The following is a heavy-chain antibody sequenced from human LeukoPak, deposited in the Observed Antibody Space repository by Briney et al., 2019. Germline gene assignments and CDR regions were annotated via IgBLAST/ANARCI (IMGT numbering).Heavy chain of an antibody. Sequence: GGSLRLSCAASGFTFSSYWMHWVRQAPGKGLVWVSRINSDGDSMRYTASVKGRFAISRDNANNTLYLQMNSLRGEDTAVYYCVRGGYSYGNRFDYWGQGTLVTVSS. CDR2: INSDGDSM. CDR3: VRGGYSYGNRFDY. V-gene: IGHV3-74*01. CDR1: GFTFSSYW. D-gene: IGHD5-18*01. J-gene: IGHJ4*02.